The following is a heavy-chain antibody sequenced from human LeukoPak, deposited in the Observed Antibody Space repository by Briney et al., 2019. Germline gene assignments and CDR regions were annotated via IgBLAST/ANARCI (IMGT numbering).Heavy chain of an antibody. J-gene: IGHJ3*01. D-gene: IGHD3-22*01. CDR2: IYTSGST. V-gene: IGHV4-4*07. CDR3: ARELRYDNSDSGAF. Sequence: PSETLSLTCTVSGGSISSYYWSWIRQPAGRGLEWIGRIYTSGSTNYNPSLKSRVTMSVDTSKNQFSLKLSSVTAADTAVYYCARELRYDNSDSGAFWGQGTVVTVSS. CDR1: GGSISSYY.